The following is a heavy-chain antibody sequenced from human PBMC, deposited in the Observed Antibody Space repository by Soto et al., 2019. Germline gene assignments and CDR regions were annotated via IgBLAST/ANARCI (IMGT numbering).Heavy chain of an antibody. CDR2: IYYSGST. CDR3: ARLGAQEIDP. J-gene: IGHJ5*02. CDR1: GGSISSSNW. Sequence: SETLSLTCAVSGGSISSSNWWSWVRQPPGKGLELIGYIYYSGSTNYNPSLKSRVTISVDTSKNQFSLKLSSVTAADTAVYYCARLGAQEIDPWGQGTLVTVSS. D-gene: IGHD3-16*01. V-gene: IGHV4-4*02.